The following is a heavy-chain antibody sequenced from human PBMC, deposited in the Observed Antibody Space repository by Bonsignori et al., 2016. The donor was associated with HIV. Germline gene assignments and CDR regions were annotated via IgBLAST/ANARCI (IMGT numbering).Heavy chain of an antibody. J-gene: IGHJ2*01. D-gene: IGHD6-19*01. CDR2: INPTGVYT. CDR3: ARDNSLEVAGSKNWYFDL. Sequence: QVQLVQSGAEVKKPGASVKVSCRAFGYTFTSHYMHWVRQAPGQGLEWMGVINPTGVYTVYAQKFQGRVTMTRDTSTSTDYMEMSSLTSEDTAVYYCARDNSLEVAGSKNWYFDLWGRGTLVTV. V-gene: IGHV1-46*01. CDR1: GYTFTSHY.